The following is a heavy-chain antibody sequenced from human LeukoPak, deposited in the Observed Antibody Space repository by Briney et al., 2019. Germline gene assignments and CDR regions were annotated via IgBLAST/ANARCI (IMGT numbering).Heavy chain of an antibody. Sequence: ASVKVSCKASGYTFTSYAMNWVRQAPGQGLEWMGWINPNSGGTNYAQKFQGRVTMTRDTSISTAYMELSRLRSDDTAVYYCTRELTVYYYYYMDVWGKGTTVTISS. V-gene: IGHV1-2*02. J-gene: IGHJ6*03. CDR1: GYTFTSYA. D-gene: IGHD4-11*01. CDR3: TRELTVYYYYYMDV. CDR2: INPNSGGT.